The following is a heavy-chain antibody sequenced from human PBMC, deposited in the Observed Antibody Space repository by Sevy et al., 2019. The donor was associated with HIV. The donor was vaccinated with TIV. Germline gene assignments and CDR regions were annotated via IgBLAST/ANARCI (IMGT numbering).Heavy chain of an antibody. V-gene: IGHV3-30*18. CDR1: GFTFSSYA. CDR2: ISYDGSNK. Sequence: GGSLRLSCAASGFTFSSYAMHWVRQAPGKGLEWVAVISYDGSNKYSADSVKSRFTISEDNSKNTLYLQMKSLRAEETTVYYCANTARVHVYDFWSGYYDHWSQRTLVTVSS. J-gene: IGHJ4*02. D-gene: IGHD3-3*01. CDR3: ANTARVHVYDFWSGYYDH.